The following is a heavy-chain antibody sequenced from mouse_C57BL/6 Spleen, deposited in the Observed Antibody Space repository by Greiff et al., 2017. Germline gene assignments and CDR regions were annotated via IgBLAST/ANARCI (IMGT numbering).Heavy chain of an antibody. CDR1: GFTFSSYA. CDR2: ISDGGSYT. V-gene: IGHV5-4*03. J-gene: IGHJ4*01. Sequence: EVKVVESGGGLVKPGGSLKLSCAASGFTFSSYAMSWVRQTPEKRLEWVATISDGGSYTYYPNNVKGRFTISRDNAKNNLYLQMSHLKSEDTAMYYCARGKDYYYAMDYWGQGTSVTVSS. D-gene: IGHD2-4*01. CDR3: ARGKDYYYAMDY.